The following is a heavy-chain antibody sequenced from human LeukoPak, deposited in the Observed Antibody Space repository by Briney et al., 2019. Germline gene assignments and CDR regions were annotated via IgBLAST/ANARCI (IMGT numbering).Heavy chain of an antibody. CDR3: ARHYGP. D-gene: IGHD3-10*01. CDR2: IHDSGST. Sequence: SETLSLTCTVSGGSLSRSYFDWGWLRQPPGRGLEGIGSIHDSGSTYHNPSLKSRGPKSVDTSKNQFSLKLNSVTAADTAVYYCARHYGPWGQGTLVTVSS. J-gene: IGHJ5*02. V-gene: IGHV4-39*01. CDR1: GGSLSRSYFD.